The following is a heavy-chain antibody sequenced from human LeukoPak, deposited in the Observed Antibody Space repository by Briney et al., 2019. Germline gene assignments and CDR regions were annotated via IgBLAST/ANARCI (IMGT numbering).Heavy chain of an antibody. J-gene: IGHJ4*02. CDR2: IYYSGST. V-gene: IGHV4-30-4*01. Sequence: SETLSLTCTASGGSISSGDYYWSWIRQPPGKGLEWIGYIYYSGSTYYNPSLKSRVTISVDTSKNQFSLKLSSVTAADTAVYYCARAGAQYYDFWSGSYYFDYWGQGTLVTVSS. CDR3: ARAGAQYYDFWSGSYYFDY. D-gene: IGHD3-3*01. CDR1: GGSISSGDYY.